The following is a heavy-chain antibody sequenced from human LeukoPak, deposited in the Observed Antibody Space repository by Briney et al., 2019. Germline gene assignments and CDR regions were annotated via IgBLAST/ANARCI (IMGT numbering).Heavy chain of an antibody. D-gene: IGHD1-26*01. J-gene: IGHJ4*02. Sequence: PGGSLRLSCAASGFTFSSYSMNWVRQAPGKGLEWVSSISSRSSYIYYADSVKGRFTISRDNSKNTLYLQMNSLRAEDTAVYYCAKDSGSYPRGFDYWGQGTLVTVSS. CDR1: GFTFSSYS. CDR3: AKDSGSYPRGFDY. CDR2: ISSRSSYI. V-gene: IGHV3-21*04.